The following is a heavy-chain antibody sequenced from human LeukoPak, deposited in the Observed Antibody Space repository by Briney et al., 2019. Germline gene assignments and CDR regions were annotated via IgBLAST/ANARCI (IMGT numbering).Heavy chain of an antibody. CDR3: ARDLVGLRVPAAMPGY. V-gene: IGHV3-7*01. CDR1: GFTFSSYW. Sequence: SGGSLRLSCAASGFTFSSYWMSWVRQAPGKGLEWVANIKQDGSEKYYVDSVKGRFTISRDNAKNSLYLQMNSLRAEDTAVYYCARDLVGLRVPAAMPGYWGQGTLVTVSS. CDR2: IKQDGSEK. D-gene: IGHD2-2*01. J-gene: IGHJ4*02.